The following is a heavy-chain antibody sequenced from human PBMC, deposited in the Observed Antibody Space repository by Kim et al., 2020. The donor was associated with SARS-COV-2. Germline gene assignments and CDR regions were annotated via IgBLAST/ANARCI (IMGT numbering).Heavy chain of an antibody. CDR1: GFTFSSYG. V-gene: IGHV3-33*01. D-gene: IGHD3-3*01. Sequence: GGSLRLSCAASGFTFSSYGMHWVRQAPGKGLEWVAVIWYDGSNKYYADSVKGRFTISRDNSKNTLYLQMNSLRAEDTAVYYCAREAYDFWSGYAPLSYWGQGTLVTVSS. CDR2: IWYDGSNK. J-gene: IGHJ4*02. CDR3: AREAYDFWSGYAPLSY.